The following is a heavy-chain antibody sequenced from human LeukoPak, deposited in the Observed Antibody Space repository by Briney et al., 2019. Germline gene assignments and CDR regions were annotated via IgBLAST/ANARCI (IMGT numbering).Heavy chain of an antibody. J-gene: IGHJ4*02. CDR3: ARGTYSTSSGMRFDY. CDR1: GGSITNYY. D-gene: IGHD6-6*01. CDR2: IYYSGST. V-gene: IGHV4-59*01. Sequence: SETLSLTCTVSGGSITNYYWSWIRQPPGKGLEWIGYIYYSGSTSYYPSLKSRVTISIDTSKKQFSLKVSPVTAADTALYYCARGTYSTSSGMRFDYWGQGTLVTVSS.